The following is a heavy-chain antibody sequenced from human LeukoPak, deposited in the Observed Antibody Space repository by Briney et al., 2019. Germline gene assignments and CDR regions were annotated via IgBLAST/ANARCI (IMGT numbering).Heavy chain of an antibody. CDR3: ARLYDYVWGSSRHNWFDP. Sequence: SETLSLTCTVYGGSISSYYWSWIRQPAGKGLEWIGRIYTSGSTNYDPSLKSRVTISVDTSKNQFSLKLSSATAADTAMYYCARLYDYVWGSSRHNWFDPWGQGTLVTVSS. J-gene: IGHJ5*02. CDR1: GGSISSYY. CDR2: IYTSGST. D-gene: IGHD3-16*02. V-gene: IGHV4-59*10.